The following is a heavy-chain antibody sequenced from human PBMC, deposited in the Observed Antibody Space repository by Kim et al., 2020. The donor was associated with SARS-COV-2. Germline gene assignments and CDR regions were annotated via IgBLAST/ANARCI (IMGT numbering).Heavy chain of an antibody. D-gene: IGHD3-9*01. CDR3: AKSNTTGRVSPFDI. V-gene: IGHV3-23*01. J-gene: IGHJ3*02. Sequence: AASVKGRFTISRDNSKNTLYLLMNCLRAEDTAVYYCAKSNTTGRVSPFDIWGQGTMVTVSS.